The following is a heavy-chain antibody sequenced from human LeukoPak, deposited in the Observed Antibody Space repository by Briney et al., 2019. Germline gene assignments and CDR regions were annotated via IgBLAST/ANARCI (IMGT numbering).Heavy chain of an antibody. V-gene: IGHV4-39*07. Sequence: KPSETLSLTCTVSGGSIRTSNYYWGWIRQPPGKGLELIGNIYHGGSTYYTPSLRSRVTISVDTSKNQFSLKLSSVTAADTAVYYCARGYGGSGSYYRRPQYFDYWGQGTLVTVSS. CDR2: IYHGGST. D-gene: IGHD3-10*01. CDR1: GGSIRTSNYY. J-gene: IGHJ4*02. CDR3: ARGYGGSGSYYRRPQYFDY.